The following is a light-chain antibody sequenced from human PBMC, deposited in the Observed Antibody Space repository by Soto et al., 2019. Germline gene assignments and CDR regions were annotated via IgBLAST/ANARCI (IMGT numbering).Light chain of an antibody. CDR2: KAS. J-gene: IGKJ1*01. Sequence: DIQMTQSPSTLSASVGDRVILTCRASQSIGSWLAWYQQKAGKSPKLLIYKASSLKSGVPSSFSGSGSGTEFTLTNSSLQPDDFATYYCQQYNNDSPWTFGQGTKVEVK. CDR3: QQYNNDSPWT. CDR1: QSIGSW. V-gene: IGKV1-5*03.